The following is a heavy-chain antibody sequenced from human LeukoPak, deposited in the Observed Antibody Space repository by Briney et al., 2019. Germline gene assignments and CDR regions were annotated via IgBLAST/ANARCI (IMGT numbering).Heavy chain of an antibody. J-gene: IGHJ5*02. CDR3: ARGLRGIMVRGAITDLNWFDP. CDR1: GGSISSGDYY. Sequence: SETLSLTCTVSGGSISSGDYYWTWIRQPPGKSLEWIGYIYHSGSTHYKASLKGRLTISLGTSRNQFSLRLTSVTAADTAVYFCARGLRGIMVRGAITDLNWFDPWGQGTLVAVSS. D-gene: IGHD3-10*01. CDR2: IYHSGST. V-gene: IGHV4-30-4*01.